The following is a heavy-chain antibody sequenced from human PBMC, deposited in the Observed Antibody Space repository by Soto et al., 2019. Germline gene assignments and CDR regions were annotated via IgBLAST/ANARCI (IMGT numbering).Heavy chain of an antibody. D-gene: IGHD2-15*01. J-gene: IGHJ6*03. CDR1: GGSISSSSYY. CDR3: ARPHPYCSVGSCYLYYMDV. Sequence: QLQLQESGPGLVKPSETLSLTCTVSGGSISSSSYYWGWIRQPPGKGLEWIGSIYYSGSTYYNPSLKSRVTISVDTSKNQFSLKLSPVTGADTAVYYCARPHPYCSVGSCYLYYMDVWGKGTTVTVSS. V-gene: IGHV4-39*01. CDR2: IYYSGST.